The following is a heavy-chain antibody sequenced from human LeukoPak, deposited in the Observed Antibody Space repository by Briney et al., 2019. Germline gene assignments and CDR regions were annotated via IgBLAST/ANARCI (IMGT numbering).Heavy chain of an antibody. J-gene: IGHJ6*02. V-gene: IGHV3-23*01. CDR3: AKFPEPGGFLSRTPKGHYEMDV. CDR2: SSGGRT. D-gene: IGHD4-23*01. Sequence: GSLSLSCAPSGFSFSSYTMNWVRPAPGKGLEWVSASSGGRTYYADSVQGRFTISRDYSHNTLFLQMNSLRVDDTAVYYCAKFPEPGGFLSRTPKGHYEMDVWGQGTTVIVSS. CDR1: GFSFSSYT.